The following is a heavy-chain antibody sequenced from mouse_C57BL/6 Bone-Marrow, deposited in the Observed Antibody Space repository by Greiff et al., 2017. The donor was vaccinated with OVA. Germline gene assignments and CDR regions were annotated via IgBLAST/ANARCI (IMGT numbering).Heavy chain of an antibody. Sequence: VHLVESGAELVKPGASVKISCTASGYAFSSYWMNWVKQRPGKGLEWIGRIYPGDGDTTYNGKFKGNATLTADKSSSTAYMQLSSLTSEDSAVYFCARPFAYWGQGTLVTVSA. V-gene: IGHV1-80*01. CDR3: ARPFAY. CDR1: GYAFSSYW. CDR2: IYPGDGDT. J-gene: IGHJ3*01.